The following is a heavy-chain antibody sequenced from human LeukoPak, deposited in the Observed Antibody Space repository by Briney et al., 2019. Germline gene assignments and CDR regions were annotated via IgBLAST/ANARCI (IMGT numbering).Heavy chain of an antibody. Sequence: PSETLSLTCAVYGGSFSGYYWSWIRQPPGKGLEWIGEINHSGSTNYNPSLKSRVTISVDTSKNQFSLKLSSVTAADTAVYYCASPLDVASWGQGTLVTASS. D-gene: IGHD5-12*01. J-gene: IGHJ5*02. V-gene: IGHV4-34*01. CDR1: GGSFSGYY. CDR3: ASPLDVAS. CDR2: INHSGST.